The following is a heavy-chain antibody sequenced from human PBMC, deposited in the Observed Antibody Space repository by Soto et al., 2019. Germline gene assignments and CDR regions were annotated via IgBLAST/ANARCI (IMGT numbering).Heavy chain of an antibody. D-gene: IGHD2-21*01. CDR2: ISSSGRTT. V-gene: IGHV3-48*03. J-gene: IGHJ6*02. Sequence: GSLRLSCAASGFTFSSYEMNWVRQAPGKGLEWVSYISSSGRTTYYADSVKGRFTISRDNAKNSLSLQMSSLRADDTAVYYCARDRDELVGIFPYYYGMDVWGQGTTVTVSS. CDR1: GFTFSSYE. CDR3: ARDRDELVGIFPYYYGMDV.